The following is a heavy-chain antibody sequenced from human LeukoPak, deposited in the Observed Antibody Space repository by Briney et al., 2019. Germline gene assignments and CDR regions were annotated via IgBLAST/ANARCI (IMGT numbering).Heavy chain of an antibody. J-gene: IGHJ4*02. CDR3: TRDGWGGSYLDY. CDR2: IKSKVYDGTT. D-gene: IGHD3-16*01. CDR1: GFTFGDYA. Sequence: GGSLRLSCTASGFTFGDYAMSWVRQAPGKGLEWVGFIKSKVYDGTTEYAASVKGRFTISRDDAKSIPYLQMNSLKTEDTAVYYCTRDGWGGSYLDYWGQGTLVTVSS. V-gene: IGHV3-49*04.